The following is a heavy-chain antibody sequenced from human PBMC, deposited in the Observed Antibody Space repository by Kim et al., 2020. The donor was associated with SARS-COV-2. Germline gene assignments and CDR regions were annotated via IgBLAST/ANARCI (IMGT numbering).Heavy chain of an antibody. CDR2: IYYSGST. V-gene: IGHV4-39*01. D-gene: IGHD6-13*01. J-gene: IGHJ4*02. CDR1: GGSISSSSYY. CDR3: ARQYSSSWEPLDY. Sequence: SETLSLTCTVSGGSISSSSYYWGWIRQPPGKGLEWIGSIYYSGSTYYNPSLKSRVTISVDTSKNQFSLKLSSVTAADTAVYYCARQYSSSWEPLDYWGQGTLVTFSS.